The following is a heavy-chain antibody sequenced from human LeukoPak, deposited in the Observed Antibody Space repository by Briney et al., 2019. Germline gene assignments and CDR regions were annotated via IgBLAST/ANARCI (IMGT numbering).Heavy chain of an antibody. CDR3: AREQPPGVYFDY. D-gene: IGHD3-10*01. V-gene: IGHV3-53*01. J-gene: IGHJ4*02. CDR2: LYSGGNT. CDR1: GFTVSSSY. Sequence: WGSLRLSCAASGFTVSSSYMSWVRQAPGKGLEWVSILYSGGNTYYADSVKGRFTISRDNSKNMLYLQMNSLRAEDTAIYYCAREQPPGVYFDYWGQEALVTASS.